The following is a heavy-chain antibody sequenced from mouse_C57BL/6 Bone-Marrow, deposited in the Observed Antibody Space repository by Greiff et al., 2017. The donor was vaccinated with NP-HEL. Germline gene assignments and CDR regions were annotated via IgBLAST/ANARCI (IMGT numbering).Heavy chain of an antibody. CDR3: ARYSPYYGSSYDWYFDV. CDR2: SRNKANDYTT. Sequence: EVNVVESGGGLVQSGRSLRLSCATSGFTFSDFYMEWVRQAPGKGLEWIAASRNKANDYTTEYSASVQGRFIVSRDTSQSILYLQMNALRAEDTAIYYCARYSPYYGSSYDWYFDVWGTRPTVTVS. CDR1: GFTFSDFY. D-gene: IGHD1-1*01. V-gene: IGHV7-1*01. J-gene: IGHJ1*03.